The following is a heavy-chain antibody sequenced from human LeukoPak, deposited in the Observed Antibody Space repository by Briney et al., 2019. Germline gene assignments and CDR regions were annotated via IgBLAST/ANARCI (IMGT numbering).Heavy chain of an antibody. Sequence: SETLSLTCTVSGGSVSSGSYYWSWIRQPPGKGLEWIGYIYYSGSTNYNPSLKSRVTISVDTSKNQFSLKLSSVTAADTAVYYCARVIAVAGNYYYYGMDVWGQGTTVTVSS. CDR3: ARVIAVAGNYYYYGMDV. V-gene: IGHV4-61*01. J-gene: IGHJ6*02. D-gene: IGHD6-19*01. CDR2: IYYSGST. CDR1: GGSVSSGSYY.